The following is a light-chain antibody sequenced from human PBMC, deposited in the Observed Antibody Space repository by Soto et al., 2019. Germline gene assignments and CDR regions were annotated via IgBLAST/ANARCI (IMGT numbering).Light chain of an antibody. Sequence: EIVMTQSPATLSVSPGERATLSCRASQSVSSSLAWYQQKPGQAPRLLFYGASTRATGVPARFSGSGSGTEFTLTISSLEPEDFAVYYCQQRSNWPTFGPGTKVDIK. CDR3: QQRSNWPT. CDR2: GAS. V-gene: IGKV3-15*01. J-gene: IGKJ3*01. CDR1: QSVSSS.